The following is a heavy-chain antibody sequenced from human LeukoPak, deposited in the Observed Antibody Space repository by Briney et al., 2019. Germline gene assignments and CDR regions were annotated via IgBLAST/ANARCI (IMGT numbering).Heavy chain of an antibody. J-gene: IGHJ4*02. V-gene: IGHV3-30-3*02. D-gene: IGHD2-15*01. CDR2: ISYDGSNK. CDR1: GFTFSSYA. Sequence: PGGSLRLSCAASGFTFSSYAMHWVRQAPGKGLEWVAVISYDGSNKYYADSVKGRFTISRDNSKNTLYLQMNSLRAEDTAVYYCAKHAQDNWGQGTLVTVSS. CDR3: AKHAQDN.